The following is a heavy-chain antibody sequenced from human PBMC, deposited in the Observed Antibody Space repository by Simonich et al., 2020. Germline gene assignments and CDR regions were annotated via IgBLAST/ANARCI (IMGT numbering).Heavy chain of an antibody. V-gene: IGHV1-2*02. CDR3: AMGALTGDYYYMDV. CDR2: IKPNRGGT. J-gene: IGHJ6*03. CDR1: GYTFTGYY. Sequence: QVQLVQSGAEVKKPGASVKVSCKASGYTFTGYYMHWVRQAPGQGLEGMGWIKPNRGGTNYAQKFQGRVTMTRDTSISTAYMELSRLRSDDTAVYYCAMGALTGDYYYMDVWGKGTTVTVSS. D-gene: IGHD7-27*01.